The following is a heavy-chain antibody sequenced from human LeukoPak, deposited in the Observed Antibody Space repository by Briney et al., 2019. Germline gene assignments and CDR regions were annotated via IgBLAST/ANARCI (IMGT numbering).Heavy chain of an antibody. D-gene: IGHD6-19*01. Sequence: PGGSLRLSCAASGFTFSTYSMTWVRQAPGKGLEWVSSISGNSVFIYYADSVKGRFTMSRDNAKNSLYLQMSSLRAEDTAVYYCARGHSSGWSNFDSWGLGTLVTVSS. CDR3: ARGHSSGWSNFDS. CDR1: GFTFSTYS. J-gene: IGHJ4*02. CDR2: ISGNSVFI. V-gene: IGHV3-21*01.